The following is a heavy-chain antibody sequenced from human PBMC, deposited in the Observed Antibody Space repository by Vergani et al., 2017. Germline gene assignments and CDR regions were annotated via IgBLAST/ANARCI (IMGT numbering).Heavy chain of an antibody. CDR2: INHSGST. Sequence: QVQLQQWGAGLLKPSETLSLTCAVYGGSFSGYYWSWIRQPPGKGLEWIGEINHSGSTNYNPSLKSRVTISVDTSKNQFSLKLSSVTAADTAVYYCATRGVPKPTVRLNRRFDYWGQGTLVTVSS. D-gene: IGHD4-11*01. V-gene: IGHV4-34*01. CDR1: GGSFSGYY. J-gene: IGHJ4*02. CDR3: ATRGVPKPTVRLNRRFDY.